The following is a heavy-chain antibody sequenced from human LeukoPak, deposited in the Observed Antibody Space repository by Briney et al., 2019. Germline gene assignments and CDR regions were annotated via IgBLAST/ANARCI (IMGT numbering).Heavy chain of an antibody. CDR1: GGTFSSYA. Sequence: ASVKVSCKASGGTFSSYAISWVRQAPGQGLEWMGGIIPIFGTANYAQKFQGRVTITTDESTSTAYMELSSLRSEDTAVYYCARSLEDDPLYYYYYMDVWGKGTTVTVSS. J-gene: IGHJ6*03. D-gene: IGHD1-1*01. CDR2: IIPIFGTA. CDR3: ARSLEDDPLYYYYYMDV. V-gene: IGHV1-69*05.